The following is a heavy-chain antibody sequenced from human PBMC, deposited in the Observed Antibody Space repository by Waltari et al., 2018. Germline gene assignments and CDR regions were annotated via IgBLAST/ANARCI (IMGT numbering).Heavy chain of an antibody. V-gene: IGHV4-61*02. Sequence: QVQLQESGPGLVKPSQTLSLTCTVSGGSISSGSYYWSWIRQPAGKGLEWIGRIYTSGSTNYNPSLKIRVTISVDTSKNQFSLKLSSVTAADTAVYYCARDLGSSFDYWGQGTLVTVSS. J-gene: IGHJ4*02. D-gene: IGHD6-13*01. CDR1: GGSISSGSYY. CDR3: ARDLGSSFDY. CDR2: IYTSGST.